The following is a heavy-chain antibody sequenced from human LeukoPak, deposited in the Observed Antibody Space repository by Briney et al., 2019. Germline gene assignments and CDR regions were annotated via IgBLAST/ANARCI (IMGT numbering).Heavy chain of an antibody. J-gene: IGHJ4*02. V-gene: IGHV1-69*04. CDR1: GGTFSSYA. CDR2: IIPILGIA. D-gene: IGHD3-16*02. Sequence: SVKVSCKASGGTFSSYAISWVRQAPGQGLEWMGRIIPILGIANYAQKFQGRATITADKSTSTAYMELSSLRSEDTAVYYCAREGSFTVITFGGVIPTFDYWGQGTLVTVSS. CDR3: AREGSFTVITFGGVIPTFDY.